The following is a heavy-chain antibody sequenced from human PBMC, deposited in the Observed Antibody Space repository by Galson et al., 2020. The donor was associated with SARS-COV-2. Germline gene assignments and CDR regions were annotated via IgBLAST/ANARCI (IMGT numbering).Heavy chain of an antibody. CDR1: GFTFSSYA. CDR2: ISYDGSNK. CDR3: ARTRGGSYYYGMDV. V-gene: IGHV3-30*04. J-gene: IGHJ6*02. Sequence: GGSLRLSCAASGFTFSSYAMHWVRQAPGKGLEWVAVISYDGSNKYYADSVKGRFTISRDNSKNTLYLQMNSLRAEDTAVYYCARTRGGSYYYGMDVWGQGTTVTVSS. D-gene: IGHD1-26*01.